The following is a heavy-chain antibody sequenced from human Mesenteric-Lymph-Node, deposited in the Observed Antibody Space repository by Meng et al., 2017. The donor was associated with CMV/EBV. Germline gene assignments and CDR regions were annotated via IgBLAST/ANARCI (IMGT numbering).Heavy chain of an antibody. D-gene: IGHD2/OR15-2a*01. CDR3: AKSRSSTPGIVDD. CDR1: GVSVTSGAYH. Sequence: QPQESGPVLVKPSATLSLPCIVSGVSVTSGAYHWSWIRQSPGKGLEGIGYIYGTGITIYNPSLKSRVTILLETSKNQFSLKLNSVTTADTAVYYCAKSRSSTPGIVDDWGQGTLVTVSS. CDR2: IYGTGIT. V-gene: IGHV4-61*08. J-gene: IGHJ4*02.